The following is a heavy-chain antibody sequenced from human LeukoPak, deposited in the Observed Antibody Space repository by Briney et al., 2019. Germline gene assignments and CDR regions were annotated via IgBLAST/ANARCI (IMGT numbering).Heavy chain of an antibody. CDR3: ARDFTRLYDILTGYPGPFDY. Sequence: ASVKVSCKASGYTFTSYGISWVRQAPGQGLEWMGWISAYNGITNYAQKFQGRVTMTRDTSISTVYMELSRLRSDDTAVYYCARDFTRLYDILTGYPGPFDYWGQGTLVTVSS. D-gene: IGHD3-9*01. V-gene: IGHV1-18*01. CDR1: GYTFTSYG. J-gene: IGHJ4*02. CDR2: ISAYNGIT.